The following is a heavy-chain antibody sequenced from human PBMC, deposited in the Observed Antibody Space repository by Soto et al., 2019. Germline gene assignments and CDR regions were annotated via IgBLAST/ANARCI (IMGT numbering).Heavy chain of an antibody. CDR1: GFTFSGSW. CDR2: INGDGSGT. D-gene: IGHD3-10*01. CDR3: ARGIFGSGTANDY. J-gene: IGHJ4*02. Sequence: EVQLVESGGGLVQPGGSLRLSCAASGFTFSGSWMHWVRQAPGKGLVWVSRINGDGSGTSYADFVKGRFTISRDDAKNALFLQMNVLRAEGTAVYSCARGIFGSGTANDYWGQGTLVTVSS. V-gene: IGHV3-74*01.